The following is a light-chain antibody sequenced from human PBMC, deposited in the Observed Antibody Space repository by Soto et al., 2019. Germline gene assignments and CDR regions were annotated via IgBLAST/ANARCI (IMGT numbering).Light chain of an antibody. Sequence: SVLPQPGSVYGSPGRSVTISCTGTSSDVGGYNYVSWYQQHPGKAPKLMIYDVSKRPSGVPDRFSGSKSGNTASLTISGLQAEDEADYYCCSYAGSPYVFGTGTKVTVL. CDR2: DVS. J-gene: IGLJ1*01. CDR1: SSDVGGYNY. CDR3: CSYAGSPYV. V-gene: IGLV2-11*01.